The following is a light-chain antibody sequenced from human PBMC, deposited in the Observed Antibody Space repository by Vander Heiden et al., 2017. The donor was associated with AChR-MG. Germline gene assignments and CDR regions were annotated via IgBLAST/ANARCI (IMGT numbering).Light chain of an antibody. Sequence: DIQMTQSPSSLSAFVGDRFPPTCRAGQGISNYLAWYQQRPGKVPKILIYAASTLQSGVPSRFSGSGSGTDFTLTISSLQPEDVATYYCQKDNSAPWTFGHGTKVDIK. CDR3: QKDNSAPWT. J-gene: IGKJ3*01. CDR2: AAS. V-gene: IGKV1-27*01. CDR1: QGISNY.